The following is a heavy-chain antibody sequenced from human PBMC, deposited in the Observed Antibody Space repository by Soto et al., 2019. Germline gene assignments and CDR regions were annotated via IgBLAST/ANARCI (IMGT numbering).Heavy chain of an antibody. D-gene: IGHD4-17*01. Sequence: GGSLRLSCAASGFTFSSYAMSWVRQAPGKGLEWVSYISSSGSTIYYADSVKGRFTISRDNAKNSLYLQMNSLRAEDTAVYYCARDSSVDYGDYSGYFQHWGQGTLVTVSS. CDR2: ISSSGSTI. CDR3: ARDSSVDYGDYSGYFQH. J-gene: IGHJ1*01. CDR1: GFTFSSYA. V-gene: IGHV3-48*04.